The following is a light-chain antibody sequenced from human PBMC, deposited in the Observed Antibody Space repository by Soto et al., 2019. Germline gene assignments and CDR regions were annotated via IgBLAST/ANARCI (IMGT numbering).Light chain of an antibody. Sequence: DIQMTQSPSSLSASVGDRVTITCQASQDISNYLNWYQQKPGKAPKLLIYDASNLETGVPSRFSRSRSGRDFTFTISSMQPEDIATYYCQQYDNLPPFTFGPGTKVDIK. J-gene: IGKJ3*01. CDR2: DAS. CDR1: QDISNY. CDR3: QQYDNLPPFT. V-gene: IGKV1-33*01.